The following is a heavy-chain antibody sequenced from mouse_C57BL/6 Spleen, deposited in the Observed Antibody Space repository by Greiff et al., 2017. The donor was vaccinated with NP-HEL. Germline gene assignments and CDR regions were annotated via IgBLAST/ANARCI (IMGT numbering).Heavy chain of an antibody. J-gene: IGHJ2*01. CDR3: AREKRNWDFDY. V-gene: IGHV1-82*01. CDR1: GYAFSSSW. Sequence: QVQLQQSGPELVKPGASVKISCKASGYAFSSSWMNWVKQRPGKGLEWIGRIYPGDGDTNYNGKFKGKATLTADKSSSTAYMQLSSLTSEESAVYFCAREKRNWDFDYWGQGTTLTVSS. CDR2: IYPGDGDT. D-gene: IGHD4-1*01.